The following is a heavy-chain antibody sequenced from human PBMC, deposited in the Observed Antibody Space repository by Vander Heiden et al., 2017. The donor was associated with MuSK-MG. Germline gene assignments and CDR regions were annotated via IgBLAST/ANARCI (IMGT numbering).Heavy chain of an antibody. J-gene: IGHJ4*02. CDR3: ARGSGDSFDY. V-gene: IGHV3-30*01. Sequence: QVQLVESGGGVVQPGRSLRLSCAASGFPFRSYAMHWVRQAPGKGLEWVAVISYDGSNKYYADSVKGRFTISRDNSKNTLYLQMNSLRAEDTAVYYCARGSGDSFDYWGQGTLVTVSS. CDR1: GFPFRSYA. D-gene: IGHD2-21*02. CDR2: ISYDGSNK.